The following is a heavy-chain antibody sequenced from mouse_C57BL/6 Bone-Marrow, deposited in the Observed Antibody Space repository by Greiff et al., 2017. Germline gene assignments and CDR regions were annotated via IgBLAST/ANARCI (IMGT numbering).Heavy chain of an antibody. Sequence: QVTLKVSGPGILQPSQTLSLTCSFSGFSLSTFGMGVGWLRQPSGQGLEWLAHIWWDADKYYTPALKSRLTLSKDTSNNQAFLWNANQATADTATYYCARMVFYGSVAYWCPETLVTVSA. J-gene: IGHJ3*01. CDR2: IWWDADK. CDR3: ARMVFYGSVAY. V-gene: IGHV8-8*01. CDR1: GFSLSTFGMG. D-gene: IGHD1-1*02.